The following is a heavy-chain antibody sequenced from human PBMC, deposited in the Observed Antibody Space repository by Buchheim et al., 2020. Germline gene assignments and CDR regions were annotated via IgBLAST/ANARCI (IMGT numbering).Heavy chain of an antibody. Sequence: QVQLVESGGGVVQPGRSLRLSCAASGFTFSGHGMHWVRQAPGKGLEWVAIISSDGSSKHYGDSVKGRFTVSRDNSHNTLYLQMDSLRADDTAVYYCARRDSSRGMDVWGQGTT. D-gene: IGHD3-22*01. CDR1: GFTFSGHG. J-gene: IGHJ6*02. V-gene: IGHV3-30*03. CDR2: ISSDGSSK. CDR3: ARRDSSRGMDV.